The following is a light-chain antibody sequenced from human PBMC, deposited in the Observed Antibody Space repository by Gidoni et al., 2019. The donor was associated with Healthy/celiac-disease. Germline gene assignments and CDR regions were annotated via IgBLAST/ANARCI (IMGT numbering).Light chain of an antibody. J-gene: IGLJ2*01. CDR1: SSDVGGYNY. CDR2: DVR. V-gene: IGLV2-11*01. Sequence: QSALTQPLSVSGSPGQSVTISCTGTSSDVGGYNYVSWYQQHPGKVPKLMIYDVRKRPSGVPDRFSGSKSGNTAYLTISGLQAEDEADYYCCSYAGSYTFEVFGGGTKLTVL. CDR3: CSYAGSYTFEV.